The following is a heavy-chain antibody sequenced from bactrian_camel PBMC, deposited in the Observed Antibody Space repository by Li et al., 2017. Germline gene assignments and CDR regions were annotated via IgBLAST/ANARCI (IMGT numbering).Heavy chain of an antibody. D-gene: IGHD4*01. J-gene: IGHJ4*01. Sequence: GVSGFTSDLYFMGWFRQRPGKEREAVAISFSGNKNTYYADSVKGRFTISHDRAKSRSILQMNNLEPDDAAMYYCAADFFDRSSLATIKMVAAIKGEWCPFTWFESFGQGTQVTVS. V-gene: IGHV3-2*01. CDR2: SFSGNKNT. CDR1: GFTSDLYF.